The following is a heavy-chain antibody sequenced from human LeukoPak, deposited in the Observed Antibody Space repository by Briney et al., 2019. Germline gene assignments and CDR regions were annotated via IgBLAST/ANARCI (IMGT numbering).Heavy chain of an antibody. Sequence: RAGGSLRLSCAASGFTFSSYAMSWVRQAPGKGLVWVSRINSDGSSTSYADSVKGRFTISRDNAKNTLYLQMNSLRAEDTAVYYCARLGSGNRLYYFDYWGQGTLVTVSS. V-gene: IGHV3-74*01. D-gene: IGHD1-26*01. CDR3: ARLGSGNRLYYFDY. J-gene: IGHJ4*02. CDR2: INSDGSST. CDR1: GFTFSSYA.